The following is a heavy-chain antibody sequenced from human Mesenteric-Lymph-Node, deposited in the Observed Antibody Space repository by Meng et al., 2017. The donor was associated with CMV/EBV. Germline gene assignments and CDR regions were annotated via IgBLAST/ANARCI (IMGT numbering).Heavy chain of an antibody. CDR2: LNPNNGGT. Sequence: ASVKVSCKASGYTFSAYYVHWVRQAPGQGPEWMGWLNPNNGGTSYAHRFRGRVTLTWDTSISTAYMELSSLASDDTATYYCTRHIMGAPGANDLWGQGTLVTVSS. D-gene: IGHD1-26*01. CDR1: GYTFSAYY. CDR3: TRHIMGAPGANDL. V-gene: IGHV1-2*02. J-gene: IGHJ5*02.